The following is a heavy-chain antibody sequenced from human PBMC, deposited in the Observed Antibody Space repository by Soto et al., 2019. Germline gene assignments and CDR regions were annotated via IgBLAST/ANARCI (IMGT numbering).Heavy chain of an antibody. J-gene: IGHJ4*02. Sequence: QVQLVESGGGVVQPGRSLRLSCAASGFTFSSYAMHWVRQAPDKGLEWVAVISYDGSNKYYADSVKGRFTISRDNSKNTLYLQMNSLRAEDTAVYYCARGPSSPSGYWGQGTLVTVSS. CDR2: ISYDGSNK. V-gene: IGHV3-30-3*01. CDR3: ARGPSSPSGY. CDR1: GFTFSSYA. D-gene: IGHD6-13*01.